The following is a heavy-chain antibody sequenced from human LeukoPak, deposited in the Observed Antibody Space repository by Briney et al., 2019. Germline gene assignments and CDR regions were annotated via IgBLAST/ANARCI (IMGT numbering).Heavy chain of an antibody. J-gene: IGHJ3*02. CDR3: ARHNSGSPWAFDI. Sequence: PSETLSLTCTVSGYSISSGYYWGWIRQPPGKGLEWIGSIYHSGSTYYNPSLKSRVTISVDTSKNQFSLKLSSVTAADTAVYYCARHNSGSPWAFDIWGQGTMVTVSS. D-gene: IGHD1-26*01. V-gene: IGHV4-38-2*02. CDR2: IYHSGST. CDR1: GYSISSGYY.